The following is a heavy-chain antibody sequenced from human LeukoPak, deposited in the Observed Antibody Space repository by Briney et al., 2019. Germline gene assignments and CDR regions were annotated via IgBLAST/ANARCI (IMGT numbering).Heavy chain of an antibody. CDR3: SRSLEY. CDR1: GFTFSHYW. V-gene: IGHV3-7*01. Sequence: GGSLRLSCTASGFTFSHYWMDWVRQAPGKGLGWVANINQDGSVKYYVDSVKGRFTISRDNTKNSLSLPMDSLRDDDTAVYYCSRSLEYSGQGTLVTVSS. J-gene: IGHJ4*02. CDR2: INQDGSVK.